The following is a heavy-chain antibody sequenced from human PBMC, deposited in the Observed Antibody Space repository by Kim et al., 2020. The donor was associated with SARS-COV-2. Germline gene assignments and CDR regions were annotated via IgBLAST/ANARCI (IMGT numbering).Heavy chain of an antibody. D-gene: IGHD3-10*01. V-gene: IGHV3-23*01. J-gene: IGHJ4*02. CDR3: AKDALLWFGELLLTHFDY. CDR1: GFTFSSYA. Sequence: GGSLRLSCAASGFTFSSYAMSWVRQAPGKGLEWVSAISGSGGSTYYADSVKGRFTISRDNSKNTLYLQMNSLRAEDTAVYYCAKDALLWFGELLLTHFDYWGQGTLVTVSS. CDR2: ISGSGGST.